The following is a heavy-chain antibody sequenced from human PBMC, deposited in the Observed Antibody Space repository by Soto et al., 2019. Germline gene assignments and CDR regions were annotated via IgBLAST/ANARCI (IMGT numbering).Heavy chain of an antibody. J-gene: IGHJ2*01. Sequence: EVQLVESGGGLVQPGGSLRLSCVGSGFSFSNYAMDWVRQAPGKGLEWVSYISLSSSNIHYADSVQDRFTISRDNAKNSMYLQMNSLRAEDTAVYYCARDPSRGSYWARYIDLWGRGTLVTVSS. D-gene: IGHD1-26*01. CDR1: GFSFSNYA. V-gene: IGHV3-48*01. CDR3: ARDPSRGSYWARYIDL. CDR2: ISLSSSNI.